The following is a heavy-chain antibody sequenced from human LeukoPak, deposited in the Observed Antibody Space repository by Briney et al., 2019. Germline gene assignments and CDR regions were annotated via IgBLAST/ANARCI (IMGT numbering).Heavy chain of an antibody. V-gene: IGHV3-48*01. D-gene: IGHD4-17*01. Sequence: PGGSLRLSCAASEFTFRTYSMNWVRQAPGRGLEWVSYIDTTSSTIYYADSVKGRFTISRDNSKNTLYLQMNSLRAEDTAVYYCAKDPPYPRSYGDYGGGYYFDYWGQGTLVTVSS. CDR1: EFTFRTYS. J-gene: IGHJ4*02. CDR2: IDTTSSTI. CDR3: AKDPPYPRSYGDYGGGYYFDY.